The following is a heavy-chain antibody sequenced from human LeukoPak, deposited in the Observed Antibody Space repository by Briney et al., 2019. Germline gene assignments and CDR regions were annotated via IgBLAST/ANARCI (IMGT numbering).Heavy chain of an antibody. CDR3: ASADRSGHSFDAFDI. J-gene: IGHJ3*02. D-gene: IGHD3-22*01. V-gene: IGHV4-59*01. CDR1: GGSISSYY. CDR2: IYYSGST. Sequence: SETLSLICTVSGGSISSYYWSWIRQPPGKGLEWIGYIYYSGSTNYNPSLKSRVTISVDTSKNQFSLKLSSVTAADTAVYYCASADRSGHSFDAFDIWGQGTMVTVSS.